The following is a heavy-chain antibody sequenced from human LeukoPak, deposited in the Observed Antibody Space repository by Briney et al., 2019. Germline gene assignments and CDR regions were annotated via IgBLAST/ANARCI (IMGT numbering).Heavy chain of an antibody. CDR2: INTDGSTT. V-gene: IGHV3-74*01. CDR1: GFTLSSYG. CDR3: GRGYNGVDS. Sequence: GGSLRLSCAASGFTLSSYGMHWVRQAPGKGLEWVSRINTDGSTTSYADSVKGRFTISRDNAKNTLYLQMNSLRAEDTAVYYCGRGYNGVDSWGQGTLVTVSS. J-gene: IGHJ4*02. D-gene: IGHD1-14*01.